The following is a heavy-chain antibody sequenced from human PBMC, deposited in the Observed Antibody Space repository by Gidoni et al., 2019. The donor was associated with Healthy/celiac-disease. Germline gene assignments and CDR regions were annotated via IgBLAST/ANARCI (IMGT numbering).Heavy chain of an antibody. J-gene: IGHJ5*02. CDR2: FDPEDGET. CDR3: ATRGYDSSGYKKNWFDP. CDR1: GYTLTELS. D-gene: IGHD3-22*01. Sequence: QVQLVQSGAEVKKPGASVKVSCKVSGYTLTELSMHWVRQAPGKGLEWMGGFDPEDGETIYAQKFQGRVTMTEETSTDTAYMELSSLRSEDTAVYYCATRGYDSSGYKKNWFDPWGQGTLVTVSS. V-gene: IGHV1-24*01.